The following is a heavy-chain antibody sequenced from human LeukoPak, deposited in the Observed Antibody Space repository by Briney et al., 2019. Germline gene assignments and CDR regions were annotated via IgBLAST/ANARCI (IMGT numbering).Heavy chain of an antibody. CDR2: ISAYNGNT. CDR3: AREWEPYSIDAFDI. J-gene: IGHJ3*02. D-gene: IGHD1-26*01. V-gene: IGHV1-18*01. Sequence: EASVKVSCKASGYTFTSYGISWVRQAPGQGLEWMGWISAYNGNTNYAQKLQGRVTMTTDTSTSTAYMELRSLRSDDTAVYYCAREWEPYSIDAFDIWGQGTMVTVSS. CDR1: GYTFTSYG.